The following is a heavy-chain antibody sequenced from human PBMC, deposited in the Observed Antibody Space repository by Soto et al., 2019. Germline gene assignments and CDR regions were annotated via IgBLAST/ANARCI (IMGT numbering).Heavy chain of an antibody. J-gene: IGHJ4*02. D-gene: IGHD2-15*01. CDR1: GGTFSSYA. V-gene: IGHV1-69*13. CDR2: IIPIFGTA. Sequence: SVKVSCKASGGTFSSYAIGWVRQAPGQGLEWKGGIIPIFGTANYAQKFQGRVTITADESTSTAYMELSRLRSDDTAVYFCARASCSGGSCYSVLDYWGQGTLVTVSS. CDR3: ARASCSGGSCYSVLDY.